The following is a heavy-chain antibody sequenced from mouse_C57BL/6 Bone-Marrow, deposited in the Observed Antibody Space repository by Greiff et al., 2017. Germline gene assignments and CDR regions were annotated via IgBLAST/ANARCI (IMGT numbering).Heavy chain of an antibody. J-gene: IGHJ3*01. CDR3: ARGDGNYVSPWVAY. V-gene: IGHV1-19*01. Sequence: EVQLQQSGPVLVKPGASVKMSCKASGYTFTDYYMNWVKQSHGKSLEWIGVINPYNGGTSYNQKFKGKATLTVDKSSSTAYMGLNSLTSEDSAVYYCARGDGNYVSPWVAYWGQGTLVTVSA. CDR1: GYTFTDYY. CDR2: INPYNGGT. D-gene: IGHD2-1*01.